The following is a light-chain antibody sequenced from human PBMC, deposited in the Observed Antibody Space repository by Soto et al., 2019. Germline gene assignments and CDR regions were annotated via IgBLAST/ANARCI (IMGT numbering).Light chain of an antibody. J-gene: IGLJ2*01. CDR2: EAS. Sequence: QSALTQPPSVSGSPGQSVTISCTGTSTDFVSYNRVSWYQQPPGTAPKLIIYEASNRPSGVPDRFSGSKSGNTASLTISGLQPEDEADYYCCSYAGSSLVFGGGTKVTVL. V-gene: IGLV2-18*02. CDR3: CSYAGSSLV. CDR1: STDFVSYNR.